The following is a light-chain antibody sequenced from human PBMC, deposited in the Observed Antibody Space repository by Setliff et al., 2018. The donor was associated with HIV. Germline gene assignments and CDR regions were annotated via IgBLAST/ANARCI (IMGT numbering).Light chain of an antibody. J-gene: IGLJ1*01. V-gene: IGLV2-11*01. CDR2: DVS. CDR3: CSYAGGSSFV. CDR1: SSDVGGYNY. Sequence: QSALAQPRSVSGSPGQSVTISCTGTSSDVGGYNYVSWYHQHPGKAPKLMISDVSKRPSGVPDRFSGSKSGNTASLTISGLQAEDEADYYCCSYAGGSSFVFGTGTKVTVL.